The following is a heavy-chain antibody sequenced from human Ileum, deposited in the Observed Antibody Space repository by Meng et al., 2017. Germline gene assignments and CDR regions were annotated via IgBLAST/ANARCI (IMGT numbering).Heavy chain of an antibody. V-gene: IGHV4-4*03. CDR2: IDQSGNS. J-gene: IGHJ4*02. CDR1: GASVSANSY. D-gene: IGHD4/OR15-4a*01. Sequence: EAPGPGWVSLPETLSRTSSVSGASVSANSYWSWVRQPPGKGLAWIGQIDQSGNSYYSPSLKSRVTMSIDKSKNQFSLRLTSVTAADTAVYYCARHGGYYQDFWGQGTLVTVSS. CDR3: ARHGGYYQDF.